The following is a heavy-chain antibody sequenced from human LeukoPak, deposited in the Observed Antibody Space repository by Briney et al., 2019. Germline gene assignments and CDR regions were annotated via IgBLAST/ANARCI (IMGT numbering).Heavy chain of an antibody. CDR1: GDSISGYY. Sequence: SETLSLTCTVSGDSISGYYWSWIRQPPGKRLEWIGFIYYTGNPNYNPSLNSRVTISVDTSRNQFSLKLSSVTAADTAVYYCARVRNRYDSSGYYAFDYWGQGTLVTVSS. V-gene: IGHV4-59*01. CDR3: ARVRNRYDSSGYYAFDY. D-gene: IGHD3-22*01. CDR2: IYYTGNP. J-gene: IGHJ4*02.